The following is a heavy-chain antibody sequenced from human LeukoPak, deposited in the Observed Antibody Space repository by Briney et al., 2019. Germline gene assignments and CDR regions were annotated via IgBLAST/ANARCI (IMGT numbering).Heavy chain of an antibody. CDR2: IYYSGST. D-gene: IGHD5-24*01. CDR1: GGSISSGSYY. Sequence: SETLSLTCTVSGGSISSGSYYWGWIRQPPGKGLEWIGSIYYSGSTYYNPSLKSRVTISVDTSKNQFSLKLSSVTAADTAAYYCATSVVRDGYNPDYWGQGTLVTVSS. CDR3: ATSVVRDGYNPDY. J-gene: IGHJ4*02. V-gene: IGHV4-39*01.